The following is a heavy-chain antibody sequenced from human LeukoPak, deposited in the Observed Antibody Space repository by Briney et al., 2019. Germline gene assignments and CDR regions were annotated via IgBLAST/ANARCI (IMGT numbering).Heavy chain of an antibody. Sequence: GGSLRLSCAASGFTFSTYGMHWVRQSPGQALKWVTVISYDGSNQYYADSVKGRFTISRDNSKSTLYLQMNSLRGEDTAVYYCAKGRSGSYYYGVDVWGQGTTVTVSS. J-gene: IGHJ6*02. V-gene: IGHV3-30*18. D-gene: IGHD3-10*01. CDR3: AKGRSGSYYYGVDV. CDR1: GFTFSTYG. CDR2: ISYDGSNQ.